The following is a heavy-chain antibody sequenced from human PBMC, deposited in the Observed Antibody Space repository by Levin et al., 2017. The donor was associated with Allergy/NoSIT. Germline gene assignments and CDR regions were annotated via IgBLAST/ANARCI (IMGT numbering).Heavy chain of an antibody. Sequence: SETLSLTCTVSGASINDYDYFWAWIRQPPGEGLQWIANIYYNGESHYSPSFSSRVTVSIVTFKGQFSLNLDSVTAADTAVYYCVRQREWPGESTYFDSWGQGTLVTVSS. J-gene: IGHJ4*02. D-gene: IGHD3-10*01. V-gene: IGHV4-39*01. CDR2: IYYNGES. CDR3: VRQREWPGESTYFDS. CDR1: GASINDYDYF.